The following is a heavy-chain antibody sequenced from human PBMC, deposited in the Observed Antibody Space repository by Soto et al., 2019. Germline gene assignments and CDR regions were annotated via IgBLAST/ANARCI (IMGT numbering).Heavy chain of an antibody. CDR2: ISSSSSTI. V-gene: IGHV3-48*01. Sequence: EVQLVESGGGLVQPGGSLRLSCAASGFTFSSYSMNWVRQAPGKGLEWVSYISSSSSTIYYADSVKGRFTISRANAKNSLYLQMNCLRAEDTAVYYCARALDRYYGSGSYYDYLGQGILVTVSS. CDR1: GFTFSSYS. CDR3: ARALDRYYGSGSYYDY. D-gene: IGHD3-10*01. J-gene: IGHJ4*02.